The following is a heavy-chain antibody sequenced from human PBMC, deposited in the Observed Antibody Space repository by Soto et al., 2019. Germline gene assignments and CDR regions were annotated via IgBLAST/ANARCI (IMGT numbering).Heavy chain of an antibody. Sequence: EVQLVESGGGLVKPGGSLRLSCAASGFTFSRYSMNWVRQAPGKGLEWVSSISSGRTYTDYADSVKGRFTISGDNAKNSLYLQMNSLRADDTAVYYCATMGSGYYYDYWGQGTLVTVSS. D-gene: IGHD3-22*01. V-gene: IGHV3-21*01. CDR1: GFTFSRYS. CDR3: ATMGSGYYYDY. J-gene: IGHJ4*02. CDR2: ISSGRTYT.